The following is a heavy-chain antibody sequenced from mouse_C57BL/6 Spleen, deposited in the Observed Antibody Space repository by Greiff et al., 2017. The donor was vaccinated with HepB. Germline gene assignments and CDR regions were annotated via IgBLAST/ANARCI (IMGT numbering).Heavy chain of an antibody. CDR3: TRYLYYFDY. CDR1: GYTFTDYE. J-gene: IGHJ2*01. Sequence: VQLQQSGAELVRPGASVTLSCNASGYTFTDYEMHWVKQTPVHGLEWIGAIDPETGGTAYNQKFKGKAILTADKSSSTAYMELRSLASEDSAVYYCTRYLYYFDYWGQGTTLTVFS. CDR2: IDPETGGT. V-gene: IGHV1-15*01.